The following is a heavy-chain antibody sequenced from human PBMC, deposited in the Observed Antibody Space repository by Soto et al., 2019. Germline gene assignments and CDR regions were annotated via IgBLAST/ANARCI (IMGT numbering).Heavy chain of an antibody. CDR3: ARDLAAGDY. CDR1: GYTFINYY. CDR2: FNPTSGST. Sequence: QVQLVQSGAEVKKPGASVKLSCKASGYTFINYYIHWVRQAPGQGLEWMGIFNPTSGSTNYAQKFEGRVTLTMDTSTRTVYMELSSLRFDDTAVYYCARDLAAGDYWGQGTLVTVSS. J-gene: IGHJ4*02. D-gene: IGHD6-13*01. V-gene: IGHV1-46*01.